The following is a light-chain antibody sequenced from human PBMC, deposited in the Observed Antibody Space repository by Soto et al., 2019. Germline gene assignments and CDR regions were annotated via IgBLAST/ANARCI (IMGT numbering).Light chain of an antibody. Sequence: EIVMTQSPATLSVSPPARMTLXGRSSQNVSRNSFAWYQQKPGQAPRLLIYGASIRAIGISDRFSGSGSGTDFTLTISRLEPEDFAVYYCQQCGSSLWTFGQGTKVDIK. CDR3: QQCGSSLWT. CDR1: QNVSRNS. CDR2: GAS. J-gene: IGKJ1*01. V-gene: IGKV3-20*01.